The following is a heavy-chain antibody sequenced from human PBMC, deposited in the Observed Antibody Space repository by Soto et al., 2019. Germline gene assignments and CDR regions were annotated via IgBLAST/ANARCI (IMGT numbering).Heavy chain of an antibody. CDR2: VYSSGNT. CDR3: TKHSAHLSGDV. J-gene: IGHJ6*02. Sequence: PSETLSLTCTVSGGSIATSGYYWAWIRQPPGMGLEWIGSVYSSGNTYYNPSLKSRITISADTSKDQFSLKLRSVTAADTALYYCTKHSAHLSGDVWGQGTRVTVSS. D-gene: IGHD1-26*01. V-gene: IGHV4-39*01. CDR1: GGSIATSGYY.